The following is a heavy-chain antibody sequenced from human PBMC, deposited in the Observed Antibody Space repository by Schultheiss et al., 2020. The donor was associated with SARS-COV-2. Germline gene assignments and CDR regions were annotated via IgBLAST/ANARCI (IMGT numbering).Heavy chain of an antibody. D-gene: IGHD4-11*01. J-gene: IGHJ4*02. Sequence: GGSLRLSCAASGFTFSSYSMNWVRQAPGKGLEWISYISGGGSPITYADSVKGRFTISRDNAKNSLYLQMNSPRAEDTAVYYCASSTVRARVDYWGQGTLVTVSS. CDR3: ASSTVRARVDY. CDR1: GFTFSSYS. CDR2: ISGGGSPI. V-gene: IGHV3-48*04.